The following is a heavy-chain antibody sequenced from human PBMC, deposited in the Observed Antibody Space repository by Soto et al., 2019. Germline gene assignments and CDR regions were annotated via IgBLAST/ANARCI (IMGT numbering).Heavy chain of an antibody. Sequence: PSETLSLTCAVYGGSFSGYYWSWIRQPPGKGLEWIGEINHSGSTNYNPSLKSRVTISVDTSKNQFSLKLSSVTAADTAVYYCARGPSRMVYASVSYYFDYWGQGTLVTAPQ. CDR1: GGSFSGYY. CDR2: INHSGST. CDR3: ARGPSRMVYASVSYYFDY. J-gene: IGHJ4*02. V-gene: IGHV4-34*01. D-gene: IGHD2-8*01.